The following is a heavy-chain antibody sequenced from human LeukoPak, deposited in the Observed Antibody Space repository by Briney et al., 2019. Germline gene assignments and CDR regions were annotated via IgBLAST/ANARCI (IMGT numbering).Heavy chain of an antibody. J-gene: IGHJ6*03. D-gene: IGHD6-6*01. CDR2: ISGSGGST. CDR1: GFTFSSYA. Sequence: GGSLRLSCAASGFTFSSYAMCWVRQAPGKGLEWVSAISGSGGSTYYADSVKGRFTISRDNSKNTLYLQMNSLRAEDTAVYYCAKGGRSSGEYYYYYYYMDVWGKGTTVTVSS. CDR3: AKGGRSSGEYYYYYYYMDV. V-gene: IGHV3-23*01.